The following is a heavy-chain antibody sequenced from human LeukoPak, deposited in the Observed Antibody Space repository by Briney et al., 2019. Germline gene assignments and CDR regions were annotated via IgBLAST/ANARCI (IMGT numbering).Heavy chain of an antibody. D-gene: IGHD3-16*01. J-gene: IGHJ4*02. Sequence: GGSLRLSCAASGFTVSRHDMSWVRHAPGEGLEWGSVIYMGGNTFYVDSVRGRFTISRHTSKNTLYLQKNSLRPEDAAVYYCVRVGDEVAYTRGYLDFWGQGTLVTVSS. CDR3: VRVGDEVAYTRGYLDF. V-gene: IGHV3-53*04. CDR1: GFTVSRHD. CDR2: IYMGGNT.